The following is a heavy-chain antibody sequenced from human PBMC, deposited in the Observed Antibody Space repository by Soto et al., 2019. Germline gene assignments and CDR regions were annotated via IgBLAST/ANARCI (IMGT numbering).Heavy chain of an antibody. CDR3: ARKGGALDSSSTGFYYYYGMDV. V-gene: IGHV4-34*01. CDR1: GGSFSGYY. J-gene: IGHJ6*02. CDR2: INHSGST. Sequence: SETLSLTCAVYGGSFSGYYWSWIRQPPGKGLEWIGEINHSGSTNYNPSLKSRVTISVDTSKNQFSLKLSSVTAADTAVYYCARKGGALDSSSTGFYYYYGMDVWGQGTTVTVSS. D-gene: IGHD6-6*01.